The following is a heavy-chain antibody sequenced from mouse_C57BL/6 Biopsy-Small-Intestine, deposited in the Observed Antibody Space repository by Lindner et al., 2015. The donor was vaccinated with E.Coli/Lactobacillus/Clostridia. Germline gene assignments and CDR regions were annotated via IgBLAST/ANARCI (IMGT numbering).Heavy chain of an antibody. J-gene: IGHJ3*01. CDR1: EFTFSVVWY. CDR2: INGGTGNT. Sequence: SVKVSCKASEFTFSVVWYTFGVRQAPGQSLEWMGWINGGTGNTKYSQKFQGRVTITRDTSANTAYMELSSLKSEDTAVYYCARELAVAGRGLFDSWGQGTLVTVS. D-gene: IGHD1-1*02. CDR3: ARELAVAGRGLFDS. V-gene: IGHV1-84*02.